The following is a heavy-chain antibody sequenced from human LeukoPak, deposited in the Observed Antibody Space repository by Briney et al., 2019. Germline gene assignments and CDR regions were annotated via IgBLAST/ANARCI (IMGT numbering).Heavy chain of an antibody. V-gene: IGHV1-69*05. CDR1: GGPFSSYA. CDR3: ARGASSSAVWFDP. D-gene: IGHD6-6*01. J-gene: IGHJ5*02. CDR2: IIPIFGTA. Sequence: SLGVPCKALGGPFSSYANRWLGLAPGDGREGIGGIIPIFGTANYAQKFQGRVTITTDESTSTAYMELSSLRSEDTAVYYCARGASSSAVWFDPWGQGTLVTVSS.